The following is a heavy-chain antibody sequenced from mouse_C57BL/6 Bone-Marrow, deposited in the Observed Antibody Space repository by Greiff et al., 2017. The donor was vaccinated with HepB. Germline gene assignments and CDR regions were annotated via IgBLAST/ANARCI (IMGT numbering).Heavy chain of an antibody. V-gene: IGHV14-4*01. J-gene: IGHJ1*03. CDR2: IDPENGDT. CDR1: GFNIKDDY. D-gene: IGHD2-4*01. CDR3: TTDMCDYSWYFDV. Sequence: VQLQQSGAELVRPGASVKLSCTASGFNIKDDYMHWVKQRPEQGLEWIGWIDPENGDTEYASKFQGKATITADTSSNTAYLQLSSLTSEDTAVYYCTTDMCDYSWYFDVWGTGTTVTVSS.